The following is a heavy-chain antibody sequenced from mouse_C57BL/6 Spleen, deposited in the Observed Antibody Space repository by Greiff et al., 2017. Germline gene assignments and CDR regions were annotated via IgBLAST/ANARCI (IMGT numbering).Heavy chain of an antibody. CDR3: AGWGDGRLAY. D-gene: IGHD2-3*01. CDR1: GYTFTSYW. J-gene: IGHJ3*01. CDR2: IYPSDSKT. V-gene: IGHV1-61*01. Sequence: QVQLQQPGAELVRPGSSVKLSCKASGYTFTSYWMDWVKQRPGQGLEWIGNIYPSDSKTHYNQKFKDKATLTVDKSSSTAYMQLSSRTSEDSAVYYCAGWGDGRLAYWGQGTLVTVSA.